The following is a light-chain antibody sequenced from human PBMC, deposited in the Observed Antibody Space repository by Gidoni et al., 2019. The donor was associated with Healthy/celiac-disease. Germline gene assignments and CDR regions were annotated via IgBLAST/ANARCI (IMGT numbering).Light chain of an antibody. CDR2: EGS. J-gene: IGLJ7*01. CDR3: CSYAGSSTHAV. V-gene: IGLV2-23*01. CDR1: SSDVGSYNL. Sequence: QSALTQPASVSGSPGQSINISCTGTSSDVGSYNLVSWYQQHPGKAPKLMIYEGSKRPSGVSNRFSGSKSGNTASLTISGLQAEDEADYYCCSYAGSSTHAVFGGGTQLTVL.